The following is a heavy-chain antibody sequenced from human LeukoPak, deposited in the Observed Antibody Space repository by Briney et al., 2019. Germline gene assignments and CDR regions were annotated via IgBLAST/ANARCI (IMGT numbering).Heavy chain of an antibody. J-gene: IGHJ4*02. CDR1: GFTFSSYE. CDR3: ATSRRGFGGLWGY. CDR2: INSGGSTI. Sequence: GGSLRLSCAASGFTFSSYEMNWVPQAPGKGLEWVSYINSGGSTIYYADSVKGRFTISRDNAKKSLYLQMNSLRAEDTAVYYCATSRRGFGGLWGYWGQGTLVTVSS. D-gene: IGHD3-10*01. V-gene: IGHV3-48*03.